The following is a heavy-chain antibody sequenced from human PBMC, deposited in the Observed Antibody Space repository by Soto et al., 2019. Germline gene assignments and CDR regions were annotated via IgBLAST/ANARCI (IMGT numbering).Heavy chain of an antibody. V-gene: IGHV1-69*06. D-gene: IGHD2-15*01. J-gene: IGHJ6*02. CDR2: IIPIFGTA. CDR1: GGTFSSYA. Sequence: SVKVSCKASGGTFSSYAISWVRQAPGQGLEWMGGIIPIFGTANYAQKFQGRVTITADKSTSTAYMELSSLRSEDTAVYYCATAGCSGGSCRPYYYYGMGVWGQGTTVTVSS. CDR3: ATAGCSGGSCRPYYYYGMGV.